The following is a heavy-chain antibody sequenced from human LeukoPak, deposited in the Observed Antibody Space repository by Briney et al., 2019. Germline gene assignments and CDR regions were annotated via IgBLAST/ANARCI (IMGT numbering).Heavy chain of an antibody. CDR3: ARRTDSGSWYFDL. CDR2: IYYSGGT. D-gene: IGHD6-6*01. Sequence: PETLSLTCTVSGGSIRNYYWSWIRQPPGMGLEWIGNIYYSGGTNYNPSLKSRVTISVETSKNQFSLNLSSVTAADTAVYYCARRTDSGSWYFDLWGRGTLVTVSS. CDR1: GGSIRNYY. V-gene: IGHV4-59*01. J-gene: IGHJ2*01.